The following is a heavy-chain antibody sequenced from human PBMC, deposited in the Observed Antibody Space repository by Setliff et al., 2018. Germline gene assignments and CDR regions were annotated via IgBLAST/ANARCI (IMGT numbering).Heavy chain of an antibody. CDR3: ARDRQGDGNYYMDV. D-gene: IGHD1-1*01. CDR1: GFNFRTYT. J-gene: IGHJ6*03. V-gene: IGHV3-21*01. CDR2: MSSSSSYI. Sequence: GGSLRLSCAASGFNFRTYTMNWVRQAPGKGLEWVSYMSSSSSYIYYADSVKDRFTISRDNAKNTVYLQMNSLGAEDTAIYYCARDRQGDGNYYMDVWGKGTTVTVSS.